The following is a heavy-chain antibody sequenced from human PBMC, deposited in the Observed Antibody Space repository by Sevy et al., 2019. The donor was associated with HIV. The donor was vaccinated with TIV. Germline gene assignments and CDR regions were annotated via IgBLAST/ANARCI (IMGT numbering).Heavy chain of an antibody. J-gene: IGHJ4*02. CDR3: ARDRSYIYVDF. V-gene: IGHV3-7*01. CDR1: GFTFSNYW. Sequence: GALRLSCVVSGFTFSNYWMTWVRQAPGKGLEWVANIKEGGSVKTYADSVKGRFTISRDNAKNSLFLQMNSLSAEDTAVYYCARDRSYIYVDFWGQGTMVTVSS. D-gene: IGHD3-10*01. CDR2: IKEGGSVK.